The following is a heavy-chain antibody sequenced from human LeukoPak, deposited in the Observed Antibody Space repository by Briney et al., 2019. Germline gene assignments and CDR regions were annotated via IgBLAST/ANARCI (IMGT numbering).Heavy chain of an antibody. CDR1: GFTFDDYT. Sequence: PGGSLRLSCAASGFTFDDYTVHWVRQAPGKGLEWVSLIKRDGDITDYADSVKGRFTISRDNSRNSLYLQMNSLRTEDTALYYCAKGGYGGLFDYWGQGTLVTVSS. CDR2: IKRDGDIT. CDR3: AKGGYGGLFDY. V-gene: IGHV3-43*01. J-gene: IGHJ4*02. D-gene: IGHD4-23*01.